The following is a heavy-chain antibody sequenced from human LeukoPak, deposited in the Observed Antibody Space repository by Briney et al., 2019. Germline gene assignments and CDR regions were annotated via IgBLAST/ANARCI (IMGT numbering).Heavy chain of an antibody. V-gene: IGHV4-39*01. CDR3: ATTKGISEYFQH. D-gene: IGHD1-26*01. CDR2: MYYDGSS. Sequence: PSETLSLTWTVSGGSINSGTFYWGWIRQPPGKGLEWIGSMYYDGSSYYNPSLKSRVTTSVDTSKNQFSLKLTSVTAADTAVYYCATTKGISEYFQHWGQGTLVTVSS. CDR1: GGSINSGTFY. J-gene: IGHJ1*01.